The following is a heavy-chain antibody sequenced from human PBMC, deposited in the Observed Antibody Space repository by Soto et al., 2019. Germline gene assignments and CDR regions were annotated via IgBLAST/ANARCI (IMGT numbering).Heavy chain of an antibody. Sequence: XESLSLSCAASRFTFSSYGMHWVRQAPGKGLEWVAVISYDGSNKYYADSVKGRFTISRDNSKNTLYLQMNSLRAEDTAVYYCAKMHDPENYYDSSYWGQGTLVTVSS. CDR2: ISYDGSNK. D-gene: IGHD3-22*01. CDR1: RFTFSSYG. J-gene: IGHJ4*02. CDR3: AKMHDPENYYDSSY. V-gene: IGHV3-30*18.